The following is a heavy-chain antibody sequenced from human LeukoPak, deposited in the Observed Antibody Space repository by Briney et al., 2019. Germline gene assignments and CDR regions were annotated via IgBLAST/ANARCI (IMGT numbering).Heavy chain of an antibody. CDR1: GGSISSDSHY. J-gene: IGHJ4*02. Sequence: SETLSLTCTVSGGSISSDSHYWSWIPQPAGKALESIGRVYVSGSTNYNPSLKSRVTISIDTSKNHFSLRLSSVTAADTAVYYCARETTARGYFDYWGQGTLVTVSS. V-gene: IGHV4-61*02. D-gene: IGHD4-17*01. CDR3: ARETTARGYFDY. CDR2: VYVSGST.